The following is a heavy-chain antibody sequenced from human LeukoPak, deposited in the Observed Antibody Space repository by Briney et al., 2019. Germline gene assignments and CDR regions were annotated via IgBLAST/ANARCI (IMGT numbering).Heavy chain of an antibody. J-gene: IGHJ4*02. CDR1: GFTFSNAW. CDR3: TTGRDYGSGSYYTRGE. Sequence: GGSLRLSCAASGFTFSNAWMSWVRQAPGKGLEWVGRIKSKTDGGTTDYAAPVKGRFTISRDDSKNTLYLQMNSLKTEDTAVYYCTTGRDYGSGSYYTRGEWGQGTLVTVSS. D-gene: IGHD3-10*01. CDR2: IKSKTDGGTT. V-gene: IGHV3-15*01.